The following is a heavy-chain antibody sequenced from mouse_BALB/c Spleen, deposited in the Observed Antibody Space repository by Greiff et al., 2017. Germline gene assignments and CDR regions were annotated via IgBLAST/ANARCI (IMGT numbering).Heavy chain of an antibody. D-gene: IGHD2-13*01. CDR1: GFSLTSYG. J-gene: IGHJ4*01. CDR3: TRDDYPCAMDY. V-gene: IGHV2-9*02. Sequence: QVQLKESGPGLVAPSQSLSITCTVSGFSLTSYGVHWVRQPPGKGLEWLGVIWAGGSTNYNSALMSRLSISKDNSKSQVFLKMNSLQTDDTAMYYWTRDDYPCAMDYWGQGTSVTVSS. CDR2: IWAGGST.